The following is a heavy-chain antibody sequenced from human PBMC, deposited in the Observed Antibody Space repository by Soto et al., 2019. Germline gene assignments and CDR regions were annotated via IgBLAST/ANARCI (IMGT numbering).Heavy chain of an antibody. CDR2: IIPIFGTA. CDR1: GGTFSSYA. Sequence: SVKVSCKASGGTFSSYAISWVRQAPGQGLEWMGGIIPIFGTANYAQKFQGRVTITADKSTSTAYMELSSLRSEDTAVYYCARETRGVVPEYYYYYGMDVWGQGTTVTVSS. J-gene: IGHJ6*02. CDR3: ARETRGVVPEYYYYYGMDV. D-gene: IGHD2-2*01. V-gene: IGHV1-69*06.